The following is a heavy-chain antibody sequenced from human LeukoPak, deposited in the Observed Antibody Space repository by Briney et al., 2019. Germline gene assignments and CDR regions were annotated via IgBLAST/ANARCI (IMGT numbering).Heavy chain of an antibody. J-gene: IGHJ6*02. CDR1: GYTFTSYG. CDR3: ARESGSYRYYYYYYGMDV. Sequence: ASVKVSCTASGYTFTSYGISWVRQAPGQGLEWMGWISAYNGNTNYAQKLQGRVTMTTDTSTSTAYMELRSLRSDDTAVYYCARESGSYRYYYYYYGMDVWGQGTTVTVSS. CDR2: ISAYNGNT. V-gene: IGHV1-18*01. D-gene: IGHD1-26*01.